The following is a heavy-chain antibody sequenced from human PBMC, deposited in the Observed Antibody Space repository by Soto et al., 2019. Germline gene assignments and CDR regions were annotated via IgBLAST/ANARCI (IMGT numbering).Heavy chain of an antibody. Sequence: SETLSLTCTVSGGSISSYYWSWIRQPPGKGLEWIGYIYYSGGTNYNPSLKSRVTISVDTSKNQFSLKLSSVTAADTAVYYCARAGGYYGMDVWGQGTTVTVSS. CDR3: ARAGGYYGMDV. D-gene: IGHD3-10*01. CDR2: IYYSGGT. J-gene: IGHJ6*02. CDR1: GGSISSYY. V-gene: IGHV4-59*01.